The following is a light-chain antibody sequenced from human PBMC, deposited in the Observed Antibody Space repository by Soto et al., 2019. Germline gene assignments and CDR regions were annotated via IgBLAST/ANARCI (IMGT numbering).Light chain of an antibody. CDR2: EVS. V-gene: IGLV2-14*01. J-gene: IGLJ2*01. CDR1: SSDVGGYKF. Sequence: QSALTQPASVSGSPGQSITISCTGTSSDVGGYKFVSWYQHHPGKAPKLLIYEVSNRPSGVSHRFSGSKSGNTASLTISRPQAEDEADYYCFSYTSTNTRIFGGGTKVTVL. CDR3: FSYTSTNTRI.